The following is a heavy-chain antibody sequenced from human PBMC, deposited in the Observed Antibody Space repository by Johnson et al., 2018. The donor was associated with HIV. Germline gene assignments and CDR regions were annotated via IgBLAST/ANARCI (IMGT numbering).Heavy chain of an antibody. D-gene: IGHD6-19*01. CDR1: GFTFRSYA. CDR3: VRDQGSGWPTNAFDI. Sequence: QVQLVESGGGVMQPGKSLRLSCEASGFTFRSYAMHWVRQAPGKGLEWVAVITSDGRNQYYADSVKGRFIIFRDNSKNLTNLQMNGLSDEDTADYYCVRDQGSGWPTNAFDIWGRGTRVTVSS. CDR2: ITSDGRNQ. V-gene: IGHV3-30*04. J-gene: IGHJ3*02.